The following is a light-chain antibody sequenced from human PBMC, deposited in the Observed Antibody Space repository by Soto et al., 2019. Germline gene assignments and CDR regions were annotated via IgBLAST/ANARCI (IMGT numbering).Light chain of an antibody. CDR2: YDN. Sequence: QSVLTQPPSASGTPGQRVTISCSGSNSNIGSNTVNWYQQLPGTAPKLLIYYDNLRPSGVPDRISGSKSGTSASLAISGLQSDDEADYYCAAWDDSLNARVFGTGTKVTV. CDR1: NSNIGSNT. CDR3: AAWDDSLNARV. J-gene: IGLJ1*01. V-gene: IGLV1-44*01.